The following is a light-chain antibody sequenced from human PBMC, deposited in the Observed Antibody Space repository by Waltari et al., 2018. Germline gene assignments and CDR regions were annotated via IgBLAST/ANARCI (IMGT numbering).Light chain of an antibody. CDR3: TSYAGINNLV. V-gene: IGLV2-8*01. Sequence: QSALTQPPSASGSPGQSVTISCTGTINDVAGYNYVSWYQQYPGKVPKLLIYEVNKRPSGVPDRFSGSKSGNTASLTVSGLQAEDEATYYCTSYAGINNLVFGTGTKVTVL. J-gene: IGLJ1*01. CDR1: INDVAGYNY. CDR2: EVN.